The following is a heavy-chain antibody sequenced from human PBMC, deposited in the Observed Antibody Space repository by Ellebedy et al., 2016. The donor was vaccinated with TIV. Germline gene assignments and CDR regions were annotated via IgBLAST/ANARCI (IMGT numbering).Heavy chain of an antibody. J-gene: IGHJ5*01. D-gene: IGHD2-21*02. CDR1: GYTFSNYS. V-gene: IGHV1-3*01. CDR2: FIAGNGNT. CDR3: ARDVAFCGIDCQMGWFDS. Sequence: AASVKVSCKASGYTFSNYSMHWVRQAPGQRLEWMGWFIAGNGNTKYSKKFQGRVTMTRDTSANTVYMELRSLKSEDTAVYYCARDVAFCGIDCQMGWFDSWGQGTLVTVSS.